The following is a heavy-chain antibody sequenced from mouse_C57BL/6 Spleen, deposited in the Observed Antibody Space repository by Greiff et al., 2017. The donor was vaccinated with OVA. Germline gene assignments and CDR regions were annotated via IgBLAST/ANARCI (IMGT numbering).Heavy chain of an antibody. CDR1: GYTFTDYE. D-gene: IGHD1-1*01. V-gene: IGHV1-15*01. CDR2: IDPETGGT. CDR3: TRTRSYGYYFDY. Sequence: QVQLKESGAELVRPGASVTLSCKASGYTFTDYEMHWVKQTPVHGLEWIGAIDPETGGTAYNQKFKGKAILTADKSSSTAYMELRSLTSEDSAVYYCTRTRSYGYYFDYWGQGTTLTVSS. J-gene: IGHJ2*01.